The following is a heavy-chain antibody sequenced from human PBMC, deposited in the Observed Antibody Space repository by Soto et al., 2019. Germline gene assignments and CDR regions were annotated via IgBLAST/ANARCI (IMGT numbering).Heavy chain of an antibody. CDR2: VYHSGST. CDR1: GDSISSYF. Sequence: SETLSLTCTVSGDSISSYFWSWIRQPLGKGLEWIGCVYHSGSTNYSPSLKRRVSISVDTSKNQFSLRLTSVTAADTAVYYCARTYSSSYSRYPVYYGMDVWGQGTTVTVSS. D-gene: IGHD3-22*01. J-gene: IGHJ6*02. V-gene: IGHV4-59*01. CDR3: ARTYSSSYSRYPVYYGMDV.